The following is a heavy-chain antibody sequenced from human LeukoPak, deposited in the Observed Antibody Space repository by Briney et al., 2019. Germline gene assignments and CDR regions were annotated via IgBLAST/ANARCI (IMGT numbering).Heavy chain of an antibody. J-gene: IGHJ4*02. CDR1: GGSISSSSYY. CDR3: ARLGIAAQPVDY. V-gene: IGHV4-39*01. CDR2: IYCSGST. Sequence: SETLSLTCTVSGGSISSSSYYWGWLRQPPGTGLEWLGSIYCSGSTYYNPSLKSRVTISVDTSKNQFSLKLSSVTAADTAVYYCARLGIAAQPVDYWGQGTLVTVSS. D-gene: IGHD6-6*01.